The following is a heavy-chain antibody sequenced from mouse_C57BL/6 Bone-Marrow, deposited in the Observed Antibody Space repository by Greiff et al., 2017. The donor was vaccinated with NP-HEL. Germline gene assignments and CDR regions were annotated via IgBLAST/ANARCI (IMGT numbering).Heavy chain of an antibody. V-gene: IGHV1-81*01. Sequence: VKLVESGAELARPGASVKLSCKASGYTFTSYGISWVKQRTGQGLEWIGEIYPRSGNTYYNEKFKGKATLTADKSSSTAYMELRSLTSEDSAVYFCARFPYYSNYGYWGQGTTLTVSS. CDR1: GYTFTSYG. D-gene: IGHD2-5*01. J-gene: IGHJ2*01. CDR3: ARFPYYSNYGY. CDR2: IYPRSGNT.